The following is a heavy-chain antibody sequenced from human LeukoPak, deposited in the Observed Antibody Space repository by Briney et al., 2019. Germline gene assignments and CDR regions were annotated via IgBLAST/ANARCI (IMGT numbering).Heavy chain of an antibody. CDR1: GYTFTGYY. D-gene: IGHD6-13*01. V-gene: IGHV1-2*06. Sequence: GASVKVSCKASGYTFTGYYMHWVRQAPGQGLEWMGRINPNSGGTNYAQKFQGRVTMTRDTSISTAYMELSRLRSDDTAVYYCARDPRPRGYSSSSEWFDPRGQGTLVTVSS. J-gene: IGHJ5*02. CDR3: ARDPRPRGYSSSSEWFDP. CDR2: INPNSGGT.